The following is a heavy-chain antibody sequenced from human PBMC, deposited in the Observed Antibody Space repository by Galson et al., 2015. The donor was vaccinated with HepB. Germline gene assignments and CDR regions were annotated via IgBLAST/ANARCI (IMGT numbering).Heavy chain of an antibody. V-gene: IGHV4-61*02. Sequence: TLSLTCFLSGASMNIGNNYWNWLRRSAGQGPEGIGRIYLSGATYFSPSFRSRAVMAIDPTYEHFPLHLTSVTAADTAVYYCARGARRTSVFPQAFDVWGPGISVTVTS. CDR3: ARGARRTSVFPQAFDV. J-gene: IGHJ3*01. D-gene: IGHD1-1*01. CDR2: IYLSGAT. CDR1: GASMNIGNNY.